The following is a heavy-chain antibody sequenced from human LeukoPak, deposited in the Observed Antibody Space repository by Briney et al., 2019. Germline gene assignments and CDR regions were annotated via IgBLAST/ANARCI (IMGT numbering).Heavy chain of an antibody. CDR1: GFTFSSYW. D-gene: IGHD3-22*01. CDR2: IKGDGNT. J-gene: IGHJ1*01. Sequence: PGGSLRLSCAASGFTFSSYWMHWVRQAPGKGLVWVSRIKGDGNTNYADSVKGRFTISRDNAKNTVSLQMNSLRAEDTGVYYSARAPSEIGGYYPEYFRHWGQGTLVTVSS. V-gene: IGHV3-74*01. CDR3: ARAPSEIGGYYPEYFRH.